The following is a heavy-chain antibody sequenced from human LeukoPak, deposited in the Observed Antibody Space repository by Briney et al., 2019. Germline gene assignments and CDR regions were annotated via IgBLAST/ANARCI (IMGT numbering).Heavy chain of an antibody. D-gene: IGHD6-19*01. J-gene: IGHJ4*02. CDR3: ARDPPGGVAVAGTENY. CDR1: GYTFTSYG. V-gene: IGHV1-18*01. CDR2: ISAYNGNT. Sequence: GASVKVSCKASGYTFTSYGISWVRQAPGQGLEWMGWISAYNGNTNYAQKLQGRVTMTTDTSTSTAYMELRSLRSDDTAVYYCARDPPGGVAVAGTENYWGQGTLVTVSS.